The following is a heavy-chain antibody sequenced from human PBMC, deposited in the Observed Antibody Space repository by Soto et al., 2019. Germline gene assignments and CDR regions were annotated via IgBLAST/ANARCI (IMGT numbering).Heavy chain of an antibody. J-gene: IGHJ6*02. Sequence: QVQLVQSGAEVKKPGASVKVSCKASGYTFTGYYMHWVRQAPGQGLEWMGWINPNSGGTNYAQKLQGWVTMTRDTSISTAYMELSRLRSDDTAVYYCARDGYYYGSGSYYNPKSYYYYGMDVWGQGTTVTVSS. CDR2: INPNSGGT. CDR1: GYTFTGYY. V-gene: IGHV1-2*04. CDR3: ARDGYYYGSGSYYNPKSYYYYGMDV. D-gene: IGHD3-10*01.